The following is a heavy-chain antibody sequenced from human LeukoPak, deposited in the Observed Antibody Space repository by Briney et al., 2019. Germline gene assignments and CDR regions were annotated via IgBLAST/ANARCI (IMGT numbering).Heavy chain of an antibody. V-gene: IGHV1-69*01. J-gene: IGHJ5*02. D-gene: IGHD7-27*01. CDR2: IIPIFGTA. Sequence: RASVKVSCKASGGTFSSYAISWVRQAPGQGLEWMGGIIPIFGTANYAQKFQGRVTITADESTSTAYMELSSLRSEDTAVYYCAREPSNWGFDPWGQGTLVTVSS. CDR1: GGTFSSYA. CDR3: AREPSNWGFDP.